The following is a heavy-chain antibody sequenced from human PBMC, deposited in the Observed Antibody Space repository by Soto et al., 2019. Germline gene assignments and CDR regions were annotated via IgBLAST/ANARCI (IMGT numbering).Heavy chain of an antibody. D-gene: IGHD5-12*01. J-gene: IGHJ3*02. CDR3: AKGKSGSDAFDI. CDR2: ISGSGGST. CDR1: GFTFSSYA. Sequence: GGSLRLSCAASGFTFSSYAMSWVRQAPGKGLEWVSAISGSGGSTYYADSVKGRLTISRDNSKNTLYLQMNSLRAEDTAVYYCAKGKSGSDAFDIWGQGTMVTVSS. V-gene: IGHV3-23*01.